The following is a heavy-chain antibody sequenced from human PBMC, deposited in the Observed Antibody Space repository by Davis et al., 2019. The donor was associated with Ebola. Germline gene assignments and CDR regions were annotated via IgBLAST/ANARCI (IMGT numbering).Heavy chain of an antibody. J-gene: IGHJ6*03. Sequence: PGGSLRLSCAASGFTFSSYAMSWVRQAPGKGLEWVSAISGSGGSTYYADSVKGRFTISRDNSKNTLYLQMNSLRAEDTAVYYCAKQKAGPKALGYYMDVWGKGTTVTVSS. CDR1: GFTFSSYA. CDR2: ISGSGGST. D-gene: IGHD7-27*01. CDR3: AKQKAGPKALGYYMDV. V-gene: IGHV3-23*01.